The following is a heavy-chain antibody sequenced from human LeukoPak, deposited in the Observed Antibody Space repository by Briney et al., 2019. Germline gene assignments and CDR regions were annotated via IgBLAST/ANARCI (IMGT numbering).Heavy chain of an antibody. D-gene: IGHD4-17*01. CDR1: GGSISSYY. V-gene: IGHV4-59*08. Sequence: PSETLSLTCTVSGGSISSYYWSWIRQPPGKGLEWIGYIYYSGSTNYNPSLKSRVTISVDTSKNQFSLKLSSVTAADTAVYYCARYTTVTSAFDIWGQGTMVTVSS. CDR2: IYYSGST. J-gene: IGHJ3*02. CDR3: ARYTTVTSAFDI.